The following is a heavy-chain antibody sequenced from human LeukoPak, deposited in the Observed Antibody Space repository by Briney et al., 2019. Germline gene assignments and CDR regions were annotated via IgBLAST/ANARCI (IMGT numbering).Heavy chain of an antibody. CDR1: GGSISSSNW. J-gene: IGHJ3*02. V-gene: IGHV4-4*02. CDR2: IYHSGST. CDR3: ARGPGLDAFDI. Sequence: SGTLSLTCAVSGGSISSSNWWSWVRQPPGKGLEWIGEIYHSGSTYYNPSLKSRVTISVDTSKNQFSLKLSSVTAADTAVYYCARGPGLDAFDIWGQGTMVTVSS.